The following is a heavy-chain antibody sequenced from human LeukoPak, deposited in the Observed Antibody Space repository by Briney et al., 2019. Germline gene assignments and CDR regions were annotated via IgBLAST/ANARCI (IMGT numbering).Heavy chain of an antibody. CDR1: GFTFSSYA. CDR3: AKGGVLVPAAIRRYYFDY. J-gene: IGHJ4*02. V-gene: IGHV3-23*01. CDR2: ISGSGGST. D-gene: IGHD2-2*02. Sequence: PGGSLRLSCAASGFTFSSYAMSWVRQAPGKGLEWVSVISGSGGSTYYADSVKGRFTISRDNSKNTLYLQMNSLRAEDTAVYYCAKGGVLVPAAIRRYYFDYWGQGTLVTVSS.